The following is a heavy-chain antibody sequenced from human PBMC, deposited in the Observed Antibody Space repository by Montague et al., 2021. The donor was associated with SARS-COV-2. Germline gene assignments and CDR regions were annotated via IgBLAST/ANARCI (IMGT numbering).Heavy chain of an antibody. CDR3: ARDRSCGSSGYPFPQYVFDY. CDR2: VSFSGDT. Sequence: SETLSLTCSVSGGSISTYYWSWIRQPPGKGLEWIGYVSFSGDTIYNPSLKGRVTISVDTSKHQFSLGLSSVTAADTAVYYCARDRSCGSSGYPFPQYVFDYWGQGALVIVSS. CDR1: GGSISTYY. J-gene: IGHJ4*02. D-gene: IGHD3-22*01. V-gene: IGHV4-59*13.